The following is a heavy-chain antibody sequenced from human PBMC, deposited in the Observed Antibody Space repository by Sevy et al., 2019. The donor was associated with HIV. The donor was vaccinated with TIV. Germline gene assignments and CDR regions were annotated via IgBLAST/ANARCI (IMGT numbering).Heavy chain of an antibody. J-gene: IGHJ5*02. CDR3: ARSIAAAGTMYIWFDP. CDR1: GGTFSSYA. Sequence: SVKVSYKASGGTFSSYAISWVRQAPGQGLEWMGGIIPIFGTANYAQKFQGRVTITADKSTSTAYMELSSLRSEDTAVYYCARSIAAAGTMYIWFDPWGQGTLVTVSS. D-gene: IGHD6-13*01. V-gene: IGHV1-69*06. CDR2: IIPIFGTA.